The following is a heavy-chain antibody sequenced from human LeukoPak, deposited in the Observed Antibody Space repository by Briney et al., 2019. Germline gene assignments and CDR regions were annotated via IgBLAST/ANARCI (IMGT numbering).Heavy chain of an antibody. CDR1: GFTFSSYG. CDR2: IRYDGRQT. J-gene: IGHJ4*02. V-gene: IGHV3-30*02. D-gene: IGHD1-26*01. Sequence: PGGSLRLSCATSGFTFSSYGIHWVRRAPGKGLEWVTFIRYDGRQTYYANSVKGRFTVSRDASKNMLYLQMNSLRTEDTALYYCTKETLGGGRIFDEWGQGTLVIVS. CDR3: TKETLGGGRIFDE.